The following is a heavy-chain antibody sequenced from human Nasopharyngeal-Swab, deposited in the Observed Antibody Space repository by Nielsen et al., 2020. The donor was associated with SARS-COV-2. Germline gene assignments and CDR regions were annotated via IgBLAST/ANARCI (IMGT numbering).Heavy chain of an antibody. CDR1: GFTFDDYA. D-gene: IGHD1-26*01. J-gene: IGHJ4*02. CDR2: INWNSGSI. V-gene: IGHV3-9*01. Sequence: SLKISCAASGFTFDDYAMHWVRQAPGKGLEWVSGINWNSGSIGYADSVKGRFTISRDNAKNSLYLQMNSPRPEDTALYYCAKDPARIVGAPTAAFDFWGQGTLVTVSS. CDR3: AKDPARIVGAPTAAFDF.